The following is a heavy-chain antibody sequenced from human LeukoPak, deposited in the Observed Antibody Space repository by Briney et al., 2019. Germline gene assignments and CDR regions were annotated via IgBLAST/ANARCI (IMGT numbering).Heavy chain of an antibody. CDR1: DYSINSGHY. D-gene: IGHD2-2*01. Sequence: PSETLSLTCAVSDYSINSGHYGGWIRQPPGKGLEWIGSIYHSGRTYYNPSLKSRVTTSVDTSKNQFSLKLTSVTAADTAVYYCARHASPDIVIVPAATFDYWGQGTLVTVSS. CDR2: IYHSGRT. J-gene: IGHJ4*02. CDR3: ARHASPDIVIVPAATFDY. V-gene: IGHV4-38-2*01.